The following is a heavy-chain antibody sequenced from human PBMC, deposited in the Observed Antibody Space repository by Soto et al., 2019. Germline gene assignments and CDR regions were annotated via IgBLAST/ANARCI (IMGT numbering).Heavy chain of an antibody. Sequence: SVKVSCKASGYTFTSYYMHWVRLAPGQGLEWMGIINPSGGSTSYAQKFQGRVTMTRDTSTSTVYMELSSLRSEDTAVYYCARVGVTMVRGVIITSLGAFDIWGQGTMVTVSS. CDR2: INPSGGST. D-gene: IGHD3-10*01. CDR3: ARVGVTMVRGVIITSLGAFDI. J-gene: IGHJ3*02. V-gene: IGHV1-46*03. CDR1: GYTFTSYY.